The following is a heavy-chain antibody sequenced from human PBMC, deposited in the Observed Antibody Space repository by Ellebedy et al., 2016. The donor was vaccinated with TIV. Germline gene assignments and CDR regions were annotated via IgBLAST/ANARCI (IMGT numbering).Heavy chain of an antibody. J-gene: IGHJ4*02. D-gene: IGHD3-22*01. Sequence: MPSETLSLSCTLSGGSISSYYWSWIRQPPGKGLEWIGYIYYSGSTNYNPSLKSRVNISVDTSKKQFSLKLSSVTAADTAVYYCARNLDDSSGYYPTPNFDYWGQGTLVTVSS. CDR2: IYYSGST. CDR3: ARNLDDSSGYYPTPNFDY. V-gene: IGHV4-59*01. CDR1: GGSISSYY.